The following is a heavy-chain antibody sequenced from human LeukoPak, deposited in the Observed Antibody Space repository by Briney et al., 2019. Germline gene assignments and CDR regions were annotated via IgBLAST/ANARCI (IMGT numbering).Heavy chain of an antibody. CDR2: INPNSGGT. CDR3: VRVGATDFDY. D-gene: IGHD1-26*01. V-gene: IGHV1-2*02. J-gene: IGHJ4*02. Sequence: ASVKVSCKASGYTFTGYYMHWVRQAPGQGPEWMGWINPNSGGTNYAQKFQGRVTMTRDTSISTAYMELSRLRSDDTAVYYRVRVGATDFDYWGQGTLVTVSS. CDR1: GYTFTGYY.